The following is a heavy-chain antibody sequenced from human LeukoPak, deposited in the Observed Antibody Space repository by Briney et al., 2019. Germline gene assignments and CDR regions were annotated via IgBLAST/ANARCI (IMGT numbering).Heavy chain of an antibody. Sequence: GGSLRLSCAASGFTFSSYAMHWVRQAPGKGLVWVSRINSDGSSTNYADSVKGRFTISRDNAKNTLYLQMNSLRAEDTAVYYCARDSGDNWNDVLGGYWGQGTLVTVSS. CDR1: GFTFSSYA. CDR2: INSDGSST. CDR3: ARDSGDNWNDVLGGY. V-gene: IGHV3-74*01. D-gene: IGHD1-20*01. J-gene: IGHJ4*02.